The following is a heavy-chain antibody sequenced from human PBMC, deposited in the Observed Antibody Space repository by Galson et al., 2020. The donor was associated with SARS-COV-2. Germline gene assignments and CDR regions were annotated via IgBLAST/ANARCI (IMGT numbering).Heavy chain of an antibody. CDR2: IYYSGST. J-gene: IGHJ6*02. D-gene: IGHD4-17*01. CDR1: GGSISSSSYY. Sequence: ASETLSLTCTVSGGSISSSSYYWGWIRQPPGKGLEWIGSIYYSGSTYYNPSLKSRVTISVDTSKNQFSLKLSSVTAADTAVYYCARTVSGLYYYYYGMDVWGQGTTVTVSS. V-gene: IGHV4-39*07. CDR3: ARTVSGLYYYYYGMDV.